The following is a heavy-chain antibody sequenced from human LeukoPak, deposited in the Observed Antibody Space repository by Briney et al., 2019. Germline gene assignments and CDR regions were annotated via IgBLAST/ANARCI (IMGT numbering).Heavy chain of an antibody. J-gene: IGHJ5*02. CDR3: ARHSYYGSTGNSYHWFDP. Sequence: PSETLSLTCTVSGGSTSSYYWSWIRQPPGKGLEWIGYISYNGSTNYNSSLKSRVTIAADTSKNQFSLNLTSVTAADTAVYYCARHSYYGSTGNSYHWFDPWGQGALVTVSS. V-gene: IGHV4-59*08. CDR2: ISYNGST. CDR1: GGSTSSYY. D-gene: IGHD3-22*01.